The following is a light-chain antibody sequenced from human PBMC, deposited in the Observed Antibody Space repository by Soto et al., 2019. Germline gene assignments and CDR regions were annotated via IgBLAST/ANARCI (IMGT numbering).Light chain of an antibody. CDR3: CLSAGIGSGV. CDR2: EGS. J-gene: IGLJ2*01. V-gene: IGLV2-23*01. Sequence: QSALTQPASVSGSPGQSITISCTGTSSDVGSYNLVSWYQQHPGKAPKLMIYEGSKRPSGVSNRFSGSKSGNTASLTISGLQAEDGADYYCCLSAGIGSGVFGGGTKLTVL. CDR1: SSDVGSYNL.